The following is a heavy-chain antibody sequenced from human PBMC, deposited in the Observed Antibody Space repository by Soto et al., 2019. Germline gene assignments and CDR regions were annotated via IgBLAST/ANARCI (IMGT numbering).Heavy chain of an antibody. CDR3: AKDGAVVPAALVY. V-gene: IGHV3-30*18. Sequence: QVQLVESGGGVVQPGRSLRLSCAASGFTFSSYGMHWVRQAPGKGLEWVAVISYDGSNKYYADCVKGRFTISRDNSNNTLYLQMNSLRAEDTAVYYCAKDGAVVPAALVYWGQGTLVTVSS. J-gene: IGHJ4*02. D-gene: IGHD2-2*01. CDR1: GFTFSSYG. CDR2: ISYDGSNK.